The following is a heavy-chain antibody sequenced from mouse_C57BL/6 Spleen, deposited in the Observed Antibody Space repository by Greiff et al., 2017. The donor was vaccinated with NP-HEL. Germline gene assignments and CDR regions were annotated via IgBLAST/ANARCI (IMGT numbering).Heavy chain of an antibody. CDR3: ARGIYYGNLYFDY. J-gene: IGHJ2*01. CDR1: GISITTGNYR. V-gene: IGHV3-5*01. CDR2: IYYSGTI. Sequence: EVKLQESGPGLVKPSQTVFLTCTVTGISITTGNYRWSWIRQFPGNKLEWIGYIYYSGTITYNPSLPSRTTITRDTPKNQFFLEMNALTAEDTATYYCARGIYYGNLYFDYWGQGTTLTVSS. D-gene: IGHD2-1*01.